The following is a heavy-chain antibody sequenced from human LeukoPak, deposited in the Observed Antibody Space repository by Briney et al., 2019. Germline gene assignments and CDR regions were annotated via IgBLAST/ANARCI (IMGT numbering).Heavy chain of an antibody. CDR3: AKCGNSGCHLIDY. V-gene: IGHV3-23*01. Sequence: PGVSLRLSCAASGFTFSNYEMNWVRQAPGKGLEWVSAISGRTGGTYYADSVKGRFTISRDNSKSTLYLQMDSLRAEDTAVYYCAKCGNSGCHLIDYWGQGTLVTVSS. CDR2: ISGRTGGT. D-gene: IGHD5-12*01. CDR1: GFTFSNYE. J-gene: IGHJ4*02.